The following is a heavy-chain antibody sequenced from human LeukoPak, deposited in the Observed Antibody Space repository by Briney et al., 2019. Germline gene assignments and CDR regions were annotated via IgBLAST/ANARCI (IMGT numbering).Heavy chain of an antibody. Sequence: SQTLSLTCTVSGGSISSYYWSWIRQPAGKGLEWIGRIYTTGITNYNPSLKSRVTMSVDTSKNQFSLKLTSVTAADTAVYYCARDGYYYDSSGYYFWGQGTLVTVSS. D-gene: IGHD3-22*01. CDR3: ARDGYYYDSSGYYF. CDR1: GGSISSYY. CDR2: IYTTGIT. J-gene: IGHJ4*02. V-gene: IGHV4-4*07.